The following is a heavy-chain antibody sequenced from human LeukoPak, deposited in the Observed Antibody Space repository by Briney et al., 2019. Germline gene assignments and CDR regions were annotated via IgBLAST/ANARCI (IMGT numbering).Heavy chain of an antibody. V-gene: IGHV3-30-3*01. Sequence: GGSLRLSCAASGFTFSSYAMHWVRQAPGKGLEWGAVISYDGSNKYYADSVKGRFTISRDNSKNTLYLQMNSLRAEDTAVYYCARAQGGYCSSTSCLVDWGQGTLVTVSS. CDR2: ISYDGSNK. J-gene: IGHJ4*02. D-gene: IGHD2-2*01. CDR1: GFTFSSYA. CDR3: ARAQGGYCSSTSCLVD.